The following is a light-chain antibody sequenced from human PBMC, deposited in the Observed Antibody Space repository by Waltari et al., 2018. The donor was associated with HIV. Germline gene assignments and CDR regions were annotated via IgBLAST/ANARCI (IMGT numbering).Light chain of an antibody. V-gene: IGLV2-23*02. Sequence: QSALTQPASVSGSPGQSITLSCSGTWSDIGSYDLVSWYQHFPGKAPKRILYDVNERPSGVSPRYSGSKYGNTASLVISGLQSEDEADYYCCSYAGSGTFVVFGGGTRLTV. CDR1: WSDIGSYDL. CDR2: DVN. J-gene: IGLJ3*02. CDR3: CSYAGSGTFVV.